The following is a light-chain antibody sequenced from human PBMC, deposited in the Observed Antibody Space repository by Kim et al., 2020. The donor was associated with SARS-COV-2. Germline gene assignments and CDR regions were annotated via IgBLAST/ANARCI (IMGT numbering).Light chain of an antibody. J-gene: IGKJ1*01. CDR1: QSVPSNY. Sequence: SPGERATLSCRASQSVPSNYLAWYQQKPGQPPRLLIYGASSRATGIPDRFSGSGSGTDFTLTISRLESEDFAVYYCHQFGGSPRTFGQGTKVDIK. CDR3: HQFGGSPRT. V-gene: IGKV3-20*01. CDR2: GAS.